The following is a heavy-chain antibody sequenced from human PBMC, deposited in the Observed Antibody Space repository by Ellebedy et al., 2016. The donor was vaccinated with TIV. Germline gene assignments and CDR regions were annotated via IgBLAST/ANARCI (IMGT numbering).Heavy chain of an antibody. D-gene: IGHD1-26*01. CDR1: GFTFDDYA. J-gene: IGHJ4*02. CDR3: AKGTSGSYYGSLDY. V-gene: IGHV3-9*01. Sequence: GGSLRLXXAASGFTFDDYAMHWVRQAPGKGLEWVSGISWNSGSIGYADSVKGRFTISRDNAKNSLYLQMNSLRAEDTALYYCAKGTSGSYYGSLDYWGQGTLVTVSS. CDR2: ISWNSGSI.